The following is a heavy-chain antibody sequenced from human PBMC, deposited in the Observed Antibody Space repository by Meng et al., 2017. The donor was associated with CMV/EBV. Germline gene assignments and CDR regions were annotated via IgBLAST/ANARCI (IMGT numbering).Heavy chain of an antibody. CDR3: ARAPELGLYYFDY. V-gene: IGHV3-21*05. CDR2: ISSSSSYI. D-gene: IGHD1-14*01. CDR1: GFTFSSYS. Sequence: GGSLRLSCAASGFTFSSYSMNWVRQAPGKGLEWVSYISSSSSYIYYADSVKGRFTISRDNAKNSLYLQMNSLRAEDTAVYYCARAPELGLYYFDYWGQGTLVTVSS. J-gene: IGHJ4*02.